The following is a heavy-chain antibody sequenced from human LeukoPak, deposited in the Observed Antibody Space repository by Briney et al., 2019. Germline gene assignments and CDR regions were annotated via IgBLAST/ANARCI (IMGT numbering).Heavy chain of an antibody. J-gene: IGHJ5*01. V-gene: IGHV5-51*01. Sequence: GESLKIPCKASGYSFSNSWIGWVRQMPGKGLEWMGIIYPGDSHTIYSLSFQGQITISADKSITTAYLQWSSLEASDTAMYYCARQRTSETWFDSWGQGTPVTVSS. CDR2: IYPGDSHT. D-gene: IGHD1-14*01. CDR1: GYSFSNSW. CDR3: ARQRTSETWFDS.